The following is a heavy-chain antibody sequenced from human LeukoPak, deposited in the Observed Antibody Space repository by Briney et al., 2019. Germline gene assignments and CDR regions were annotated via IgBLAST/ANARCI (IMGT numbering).Heavy chain of an antibody. D-gene: IGHD2-15*01. CDR2: IYYSGST. CDR3: ASFYCSGGSCYQYFSYYYMDV. CDR1: GGSISSSSYY. V-gene: IGHV4-39*07. Sequence: SETLSLTCTVSGGSISSSSYYWGWIRQPPGKGLEWIGSIYYSGSTYYNPSLKSRVTISVDTSKNQFSLKLSSVTAADTAVYYCASFYCSGGSCYQYFSYYYMDVWGKGTTVTISS. J-gene: IGHJ6*03.